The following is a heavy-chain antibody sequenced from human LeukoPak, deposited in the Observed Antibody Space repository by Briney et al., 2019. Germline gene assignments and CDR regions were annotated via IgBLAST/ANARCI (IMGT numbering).Heavy chain of an antibody. CDR1: GFTFSDYY. Sequence: GGSLRLSCAASGFTFSDYYMSWIRQAPGKGLEWVSYISSSGSTIYYADSVKGRFTISRDNAKNSLYLQMNSLRAEDTAVYYCVPGVPAVRFDYWGQGTLVTVSS. J-gene: IGHJ4*02. CDR2: ISSSGSTI. CDR3: VPGVPAVRFDY. D-gene: IGHD2-2*01. V-gene: IGHV3-11*04.